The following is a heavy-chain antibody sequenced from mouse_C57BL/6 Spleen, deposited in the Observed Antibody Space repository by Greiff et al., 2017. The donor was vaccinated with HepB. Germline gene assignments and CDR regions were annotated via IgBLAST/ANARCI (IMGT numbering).Heavy chain of an antibody. J-gene: IGHJ2*01. Sequence: DVKLVESGAELVKPGASVKLSCTASGFNIKDYYMHWVKQRTEQGLEWIGRIDPEDGETKYAPKFQGKATITADTSSNTAYLQLSSLTSEDTAVYYCARGNSNPYYFDYWGQGTTLTVSS. V-gene: IGHV14-2*01. CDR3: ARGNSNPYYFDY. CDR2: IDPEDGET. D-gene: IGHD2-5*01. CDR1: GFNIKDYY.